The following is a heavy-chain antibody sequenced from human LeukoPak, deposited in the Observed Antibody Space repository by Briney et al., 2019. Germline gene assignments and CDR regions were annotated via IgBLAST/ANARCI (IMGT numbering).Heavy chain of an antibody. CDR2: IQGSGGRT. J-gene: IGHJ4*02. V-gene: IGHV3-23*01. CDR1: GFTFRNYG. D-gene: IGHD2-8*02. Sequence: GGSLRLSCAASGFTFRNYGMTWVRQAPGKELEWVSAIQGSGGRTYYADSVKGRFTISRDNSKSTLSLQMNSLRAEDTAIYYCATYRQVLLPFESWGQGTLVTVSS. CDR3: ATYRQVLLPFES.